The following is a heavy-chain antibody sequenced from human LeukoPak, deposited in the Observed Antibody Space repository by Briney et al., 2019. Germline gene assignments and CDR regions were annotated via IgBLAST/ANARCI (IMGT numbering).Heavy chain of an antibody. Sequence: GGSLRLSCAASGFTFSRYAMSWVRQAPGKWLEWVSAISGSGGTTYYADSVKGRFTISRDNSKSTLYLQMNSLRAEDTAVYYCAKEDCGVDCSTFDYWGQGTLVTVSS. CDR2: ISGSGGTT. J-gene: IGHJ4*02. D-gene: IGHD2-21*02. CDR3: AKEDCGVDCSTFDY. CDR1: GFTFSRYA. V-gene: IGHV3-23*01.